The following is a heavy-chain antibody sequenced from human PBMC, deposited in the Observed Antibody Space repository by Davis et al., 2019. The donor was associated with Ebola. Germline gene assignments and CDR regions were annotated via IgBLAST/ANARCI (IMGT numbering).Heavy chain of an antibody. J-gene: IGHJ4*02. CDR2: ISAYNGNT. Sequence: ASVKVSCKASGYTFTSYGISWVRQDPGQGLEWMGWISAYNGNTNYAQKLQGRVTMTTDTSTSTAYMELSSLRSEDTAVYYCARGTLGRWLQVYYFDYWGQGTLVTVSS. D-gene: IGHD5-24*01. CDR1: GYTFTSYG. CDR3: ARGTLGRWLQVYYFDY. V-gene: IGHV1-18*01.